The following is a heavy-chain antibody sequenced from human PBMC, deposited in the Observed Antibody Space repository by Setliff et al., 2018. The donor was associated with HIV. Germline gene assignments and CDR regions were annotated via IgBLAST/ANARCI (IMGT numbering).Heavy chain of an antibody. Sequence: SETLSLTCAVYGGSFSDYYWTWIRQSPGKGLEWIGEINHRGSTNYNPSLKSRVTVSVDTSKNQFSLKLSSVTAADTAVYYCAREDYYYYGMDAWGQGTTVTVSS. V-gene: IGHV4-34*01. CDR2: INHRGST. CDR1: GGSFSDYY. CDR3: AREDYYYYGMDA. J-gene: IGHJ6*02.